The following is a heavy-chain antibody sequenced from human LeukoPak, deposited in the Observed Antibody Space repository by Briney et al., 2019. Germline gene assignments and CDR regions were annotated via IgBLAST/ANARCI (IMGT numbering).Heavy chain of an antibody. CDR1: GYTFTDYY. CDR2: INTRDGGT. Sequence: GASVKVSRKGSGYTFTDYYLQWVRQAPGQGLEWVGYINTRDGGTSSPPNFRGRVTMTTYASSRTVYMELSMLTSDDTAIYYCAREGNGLLSKDLDYWGQGTLVTVSS. J-gene: IGHJ4*02. V-gene: IGHV1-2*02. CDR3: AREGNGLLSKDLDY. D-gene: IGHD2-15*01.